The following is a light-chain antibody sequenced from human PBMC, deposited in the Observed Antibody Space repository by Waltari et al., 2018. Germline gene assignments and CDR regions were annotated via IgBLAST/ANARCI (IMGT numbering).Light chain of an antibody. J-gene: IGKJ2*01. V-gene: IGKV3-20*01. CDR2: DAS. CDR1: ESVDDL. Sequence: EVLLTHSPGPLSLSPGDRATLSCRASESVDDLLAWYQQKPGQAPRPLIYDASTRATGIPDRFSGSGSGTDFTLTISRLEAGDFALYYCQQYRMTPVTFGRGTKVEIK. CDR3: QQYRMTPVT.